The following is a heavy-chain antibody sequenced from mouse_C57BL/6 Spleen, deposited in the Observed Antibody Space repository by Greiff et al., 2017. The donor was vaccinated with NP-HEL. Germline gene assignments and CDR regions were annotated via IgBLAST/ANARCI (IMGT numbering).Heavy chain of an antibody. J-gene: IGHJ3*01. CDR2: IHPNSGST. D-gene: IGHD1-1*01. Sequence: QVQLQQSGAELVKPGASVKLSCKASGYTFTSYWMHWVKQRPGQGLEWIGMIHPNSGSTNYNEKFKSKATLTVDKSSSTAYMQLSSLTSEDSAVYYCARRGYGSSFFAYWGQGTLVTVSA. CDR3: ARRGYGSSFFAY. CDR1: GYTFTSYW. V-gene: IGHV1-64*01.